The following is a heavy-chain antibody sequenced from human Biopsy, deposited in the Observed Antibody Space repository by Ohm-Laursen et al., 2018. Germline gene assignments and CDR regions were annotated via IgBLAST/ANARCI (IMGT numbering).Heavy chain of an antibody. Sequence: SQTLSLTCTVSGGSVRSPDHRWNWVRRAPGKGLEWIGNIYYSWTTLYNPSLSGRVTMDLDRSTNQFYLKLKSVTSADTAVYFCARAYFYGMGTSNYFLDSWGQGALVTVSS. CDR2: IYYSWTT. D-gene: IGHD3-10*01. CDR1: GGSVRSPDHR. J-gene: IGHJ4*02. V-gene: IGHV4-30-4*08. CDR3: ARAYFYGMGTSNYFLDS.